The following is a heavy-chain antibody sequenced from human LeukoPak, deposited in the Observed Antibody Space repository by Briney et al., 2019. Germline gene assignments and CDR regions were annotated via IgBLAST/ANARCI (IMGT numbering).Heavy chain of an antibody. D-gene: IGHD6-19*01. CDR2: IYSGGSA. CDR1: SGSFNDYC. J-gene: IGHJ5*01. CDR3: ARNSGDVHSNGFDS. V-gene: IGHV4-34*01. Sequence: SETLSLTCAVYSGSFNDYCWIWLRQPPRRGLEWIGEIYSGGSANYDPSLKGRLAISVDPSKSQFSLKLSSLTAADTAVYFCARNSGDVHSNGFDSWGQGTLVTVSA.